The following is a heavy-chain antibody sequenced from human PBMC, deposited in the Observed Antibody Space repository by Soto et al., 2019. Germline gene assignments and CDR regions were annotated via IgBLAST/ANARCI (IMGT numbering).Heavy chain of an antibody. D-gene: IGHD5-18*01. CDR3: ARITGYSYGIDY. J-gene: IGHJ4*02. CDR2: IYHSGST. Sequence: PSETLSLTCAVSGGSISSGGYSWSWIRQPPGKGLEWIGYIYHSGSTYYNPSLKSRVTISVDRSKNQFSLKLSSVTAADTAVYYCARITGYSYGIDYWGQGTLVTVSS. V-gene: IGHV4-30-2*01. CDR1: GGSISSGGYS.